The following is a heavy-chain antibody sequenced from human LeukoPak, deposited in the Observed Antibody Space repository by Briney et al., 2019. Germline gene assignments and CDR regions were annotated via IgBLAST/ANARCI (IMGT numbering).Heavy chain of an antibody. J-gene: IGHJ4*02. CDR3: AYGSGSYYIHY. CDR1: GYTFTSYG. D-gene: IGHD3-10*01. CDR2: ISAYNGNT. V-gene: IGHV1-18*01. Sequence: GASVKVSCKASGYTFTSYGISWVRQAPGQGLEWMGWISAYNGNTNYAQKLQGRVTMTRNTSTSTVNMELSSLRSEDTAVYYCAYGSGSYYIHYWGQGTLVTVSS.